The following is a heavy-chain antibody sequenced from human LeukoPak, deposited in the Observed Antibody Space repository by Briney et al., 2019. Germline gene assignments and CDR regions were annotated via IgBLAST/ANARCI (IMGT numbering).Heavy chain of an antibody. J-gene: IGHJ4*02. CDR1: GFIFRDFS. CDR2: ISGSGGST. CDR3: AKCWSYGDYGDFDY. D-gene: IGHD4-17*01. Sequence: PGGSLRLSCSVSGFIFRDFSMSWVRQAPGKGLEWVSAISGSGGSTYYADSVEGRFTISRDNSKNTLYLQMNSLRAEDTAVYYCAKCWSYGDYGDFDYWGQGTLVTVSS. V-gene: IGHV3-23*01.